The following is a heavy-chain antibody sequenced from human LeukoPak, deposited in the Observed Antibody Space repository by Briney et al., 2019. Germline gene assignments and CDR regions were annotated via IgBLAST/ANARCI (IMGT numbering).Heavy chain of an antibody. CDR2: IYYNGDT. D-gene: IGHD6-13*01. CDR3: ARAHSIASYYYGVDV. Sequence: SETLSLTCAVSGDSIRSSSYYWAWVRQSPGKGLEWIGSIYYNGDTYYNPSLKSRVTISVDTSKNQFSLKLSSVTAADTAVYYCARAHSIASYYYGVDVWGQGTTVTVSS. J-gene: IGHJ6*02. V-gene: IGHV4-39*07. CDR1: GDSIRSSSYY.